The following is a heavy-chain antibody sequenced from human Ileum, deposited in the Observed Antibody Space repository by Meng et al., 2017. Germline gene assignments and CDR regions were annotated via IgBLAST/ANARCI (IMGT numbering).Heavy chain of an antibody. J-gene: IGHJ4*02. CDR1: GGSVSSGSYY. Sequence: VPLQVSGPGLVRPSETLSLTCTVSGGSVSSGSYYWNWIRQPPGKGPEWIAYIYYTGSTNYNPSLKSRVIISADTSKNQFSLKLSPVTAADTAVYYCARAETALDYWGQGTLVTVSS. D-gene: IGHD5-18*01. V-gene: IGHV4-61*01. CDR2: IYYTGST. CDR3: ARAETALDY.